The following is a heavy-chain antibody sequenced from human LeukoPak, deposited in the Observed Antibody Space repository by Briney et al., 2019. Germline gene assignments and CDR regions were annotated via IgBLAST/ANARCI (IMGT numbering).Heavy chain of an antibody. V-gene: IGHV1-18*01. J-gene: IGHJ6*02. CDR1: GYTFTSYG. CDR3: ARDPPREGYSYGMDV. Sequence: ASVKVSCKASGYTFTSYGISWVRQAPGQGLEWMGWISAYNGNTNYAQKLQGRVTMTTDTSTSTAYMELRSLRSDDTAVYYCARDPPREGYSYGMDVWGQGTTVTVSS. CDR2: ISAYNGNT. D-gene: IGHD5-18*01.